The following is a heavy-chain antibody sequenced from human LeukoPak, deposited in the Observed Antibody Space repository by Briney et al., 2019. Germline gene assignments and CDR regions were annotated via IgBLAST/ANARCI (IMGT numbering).Heavy chain of an antibody. V-gene: IGHV4-59*08. Sequence: SETLSLTCTVSGGSISSYYWSWMRQPPGQGLEWMGDIYYTGTTNYNTSLKSRGAISVDASKTKFSLKLRSVTAAATAVYYCARHRGGYYDSSGYSAGIFDYWGQGTLVTVSS. CDR3: ARHRGGYYDSSGYSAGIFDY. J-gene: IGHJ4*02. CDR1: GGSISSYY. CDR2: IYYTGTT. D-gene: IGHD3-22*01.